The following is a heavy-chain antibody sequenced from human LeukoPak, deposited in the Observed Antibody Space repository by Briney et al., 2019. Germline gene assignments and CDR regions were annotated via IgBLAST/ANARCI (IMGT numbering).Heavy chain of an antibody. Sequence: PGGSLRLSCAASGFTFSSFWMYWVRHAPGKGLVWVSRINSDGGSTTYADSVKGRFTISRDNAKNKVYLQMNSLRAEDTAVYYCATRRERGASDASASWGQGTMVTVSS. CDR2: INSDGGST. CDR3: ATRRERGASDASAS. V-gene: IGHV3-74*01. J-gene: IGHJ3*01. CDR1: GFTFSSFW. D-gene: IGHD3-16*01.